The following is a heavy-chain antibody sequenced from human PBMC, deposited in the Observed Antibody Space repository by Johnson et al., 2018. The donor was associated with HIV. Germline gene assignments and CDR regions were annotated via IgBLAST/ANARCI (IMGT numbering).Heavy chain of an antibody. CDR2: IYSGGST. V-gene: IGHV3-66*02. CDR1: GFTFNNYA. Sequence: VHLVESGGGVVQPGGSLILSCAASGFTFNNYAMSWVRQAPGKGLEWVSVIYSGGSTYYADSVKGRFTISRDNSRNTLYLQMNSLRVEDTAVYFCAGKTGYDAFDMWGQGTMVTVSS. CDR3: AGKTGYDAFDM. J-gene: IGHJ3*02. D-gene: IGHD3-9*01.